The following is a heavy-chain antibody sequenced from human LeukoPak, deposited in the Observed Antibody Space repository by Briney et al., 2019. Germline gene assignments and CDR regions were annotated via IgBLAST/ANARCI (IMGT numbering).Heavy chain of an antibody. J-gene: IGHJ4*02. CDR1: GGSFSGYY. Sequence: SETLSLTCAVYGGSFSGYYWSWIRQPPGKGLEWIGEINHSGSTNYNPSLKSRVTISVDTSKNQFSLKLSSVTAADTAVYYCARGEASSIAARPGRGRYFDYWGRGTLVTVSS. CDR2: INHSGST. D-gene: IGHD6-6*01. CDR3: ARGEASSIAARPGRGRYFDY. V-gene: IGHV4-34*01.